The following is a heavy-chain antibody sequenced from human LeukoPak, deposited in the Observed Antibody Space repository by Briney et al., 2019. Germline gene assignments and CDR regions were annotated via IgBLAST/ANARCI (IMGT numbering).Heavy chain of an antibody. D-gene: IGHD3-22*01. CDR2: INSDGSST. V-gene: IGHV3-74*01. CDR1: GFTFSSYW. J-gene: IGHJ4*02. CDR3: ARRYYYDSSGYYSLAFDY. Sequence: GGSLRLSCAASGFTFSSYWMHWVRQAPGKGLVWVSRINSDGSSTSYADSVKGRFTISRDNDKNTLYLQMNSLRAEDTAVYYCARRYYYDSSGYYSLAFDYWGQGTLVTVSS.